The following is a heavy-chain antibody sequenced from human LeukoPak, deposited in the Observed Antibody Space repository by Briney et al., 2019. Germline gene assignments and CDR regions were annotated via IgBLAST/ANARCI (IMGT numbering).Heavy chain of an antibody. CDR1: GFTFSSYG. V-gene: IGHV3-33*01. Sequence: GGSLRLSCAASGFTFSSYGMHWVRQAPGKGLEWVAGIWYDGSKKCYADSLKGRLTISRDNSYNTLFLQMRSLGAEDTAVYYCARDLSNGWYYFDYWGQGTLVTVSS. J-gene: IGHJ4*02. D-gene: IGHD6-19*01. CDR2: IWYDGSKK. CDR3: ARDLSNGWYYFDY.